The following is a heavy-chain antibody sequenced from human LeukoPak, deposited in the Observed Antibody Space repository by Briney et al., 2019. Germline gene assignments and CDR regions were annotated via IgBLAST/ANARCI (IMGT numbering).Heavy chain of an antibody. Sequence: GGSLRLSCAASGFTFDDYGMSWVRQAPGKGLEWVSTISDGGGITYYADSVKGRYTISRDNSKNTLFLQMNSLRAEDTAVYYCAKSRGSGSSMARGVNFDYWGQGTLVTVFS. CDR2: ISDGGGIT. V-gene: IGHV3-23*01. J-gene: IGHJ4*02. D-gene: IGHD3-10*01. CDR3: AKSRGSGSSMARGVNFDY. CDR1: GFTFDDYG.